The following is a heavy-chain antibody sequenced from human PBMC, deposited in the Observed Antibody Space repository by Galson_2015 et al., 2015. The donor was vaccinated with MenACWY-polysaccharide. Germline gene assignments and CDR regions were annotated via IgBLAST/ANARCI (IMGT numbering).Heavy chain of an antibody. V-gene: IGHV3-74*01. J-gene: IGHJ4*02. Sequence: SLRLSCAASRFTFSSSWMHWVRQAPGKGLVWVSRINTDGSITHYADSVKGRFTISRDNAKNTLYLQMNSLRVEDTAVYYCARVSGSDAGYWGQETLVTVSS. CDR2: INTDGSIT. CDR3: ARVSGSDAGY. D-gene: IGHD1-26*01. CDR1: RFTFSSSW.